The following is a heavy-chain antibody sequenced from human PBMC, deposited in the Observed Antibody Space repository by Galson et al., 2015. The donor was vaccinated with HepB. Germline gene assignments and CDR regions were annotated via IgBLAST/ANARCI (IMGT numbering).Heavy chain of an antibody. CDR3: ARSDCNTIDCRLFDY. CDR2: ISGSGDST. J-gene: IGHJ4*02. Sequence: SLRLSCAVAGFTFSSHAMSWVRQAPGKGLEWVSGISGSGDSTYYAESVKGRFTISRDNSKNTLHLQMNSLGAEDTAVYHCARSDCNTIDCRLFDYWGQGTLVSVSS. CDR1: GFTFSSHA. D-gene: IGHD2/OR15-2a*01. V-gene: IGHV3-23*01.